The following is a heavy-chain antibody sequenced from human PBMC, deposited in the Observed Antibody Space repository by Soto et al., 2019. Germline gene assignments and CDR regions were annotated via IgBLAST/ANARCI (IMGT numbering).Heavy chain of an antibody. CDR3: ASRSSGWYFDY. V-gene: IGHV3-23*01. J-gene: IGHJ4*02. Sequence: PGGSLRLSCAASEFTFDDYAMHWVRQAPGKGLEWVSGISGSGGSTYYADSVKGRFTISRDNSKNTLYLQMNSLRAEDTAVYYCASRSSGWYFDYWGQGTLVTVSS. D-gene: IGHD6-19*01. CDR2: ISGSGGST. CDR1: EFTFDDYA.